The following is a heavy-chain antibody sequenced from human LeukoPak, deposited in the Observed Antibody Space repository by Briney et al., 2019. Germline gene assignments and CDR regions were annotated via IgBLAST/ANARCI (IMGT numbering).Heavy chain of an antibody. CDR2: MNPNSGNT. Sequence: GASVKVSCKASGYTFTNYDINWVRQATGQGLEWMGWMNPNSGNTGYAQKFQGRVTITRNTSISTAYMELSSLRSEDTAVYYCARGPIRTTVTTAYYFDYWGQGTLVTVSS. D-gene: IGHD4-11*01. J-gene: IGHJ4*02. CDR3: ARGPIRTTVTTAYYFDY. V-gene: IGHV1-8*03. CDR1: GYTFTNYD.